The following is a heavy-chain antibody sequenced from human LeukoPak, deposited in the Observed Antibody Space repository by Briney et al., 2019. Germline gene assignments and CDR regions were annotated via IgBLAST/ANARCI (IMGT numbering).Heavy chain of an antibody. CDR3: ARDLGTYYYDSSGYSTGDYYYYYYMDV. J-gene: IGHJ6*03. V-gene: IGHV1-46*01. Sequence: ASVKVSCKASGYTFTSYYMHWVRQAPGQGLEWMGIINPSGGSTSYAQKFQGRVTMTRDMSTSTVYMELSSLRSEDTAVYYCARDLGTYYYDSSGYSTGDYYYYYYMDVWGQGTLVTVSS. CDR2: INPSGGST. D-gene: IGHD3-22*01. CDR1: GYTFTSYY.